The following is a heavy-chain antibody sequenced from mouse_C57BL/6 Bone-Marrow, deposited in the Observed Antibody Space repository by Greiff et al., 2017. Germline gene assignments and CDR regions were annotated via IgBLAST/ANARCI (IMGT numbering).Heavy chain of an antibody. D-gene: IGHD2-4*01. CDR3: ARVYYDYDGFAY. Sequence: VQLQQSGAELARPGASVKLSCKASGYTFTSYGISWVKQRTGQGLEWIGEIYPRSGNTYYNEKFKGKATLTADKSSSTAYMELRSLTSEDSAVYFCARVYYDYDGFAYWGQGTLGTVSA. CDR1: GYTFTSYG. V-gene: IGHV1-81*01. CDR2: IYPRSGNT. J-gene: IGHJ3*01.